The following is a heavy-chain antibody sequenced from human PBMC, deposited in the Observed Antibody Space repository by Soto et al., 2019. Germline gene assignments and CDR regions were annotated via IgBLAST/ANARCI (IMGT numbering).Heavy chain of an antibody. CDR1: GFTFSSYG. Sequence: QVQLVESGGGVVQPGRSLRLSCAASGFTFSSYGMHWVRQAPGKGLEWVAVISYDGSNKYYADSVKGRFTISRDNSKNTLYLQMSSLRAEDTAVYYCAKDLSDIVATITGYYYGMDVWGQGTTVTVSS. J-gene: IGHJ6*02. CDR3: AKDLSDIVATITGYYYGMDV. D-gene: IGHD5-12*01. CDR2: ISYDGSNK. V-gene: IGHV3-30*18.